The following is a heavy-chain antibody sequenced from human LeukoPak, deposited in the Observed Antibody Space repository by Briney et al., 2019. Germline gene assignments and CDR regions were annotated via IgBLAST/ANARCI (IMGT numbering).Heavy chain of an antibody. J-gene: IGHJ4*02. CDR1: GGSFSGYY. CDR2: INHSGST. CDR3: ARVKIGTMIVD. V-gene: IGHV4-34*01. D-gene: IGHD3-22*01. Sequence: SETLSLTCAVYGGSFSGYYWSWIRQPPGKGLEWIGEINHSGSTNYNPSLKGRVTISVDTSKNQFSLKLSSVTAADTAVYYCARVKIGTMIVDWGQGTLVTVSS.